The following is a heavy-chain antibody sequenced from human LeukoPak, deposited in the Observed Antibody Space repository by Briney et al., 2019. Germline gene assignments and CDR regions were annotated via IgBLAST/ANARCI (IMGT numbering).Heavy chain of an antibody. J-gene: IGHJ4*02. V-gene: IGHV3-74*01. D-gene: IGHD6-19*01. CDR1: GFTFSSYA. CDR2: VKSGGSTT. CDR3: ARRGFLSAVAGYLEY. Sequence: GGSLRLSCAASGFTFSSYAMRWVRQAPGKGLVWVSRVKSGGSTTNYADSVKGRFTISSDNASTTMYLQMNCLRGELRTVYYCARRGFLSAVAGYLEYCGEGAPVTASS.